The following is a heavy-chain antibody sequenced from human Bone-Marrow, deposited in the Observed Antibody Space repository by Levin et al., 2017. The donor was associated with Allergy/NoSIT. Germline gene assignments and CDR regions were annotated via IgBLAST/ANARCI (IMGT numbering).Heavy chain of an antibody. CDR2: VDHAGSA. V-gene: IGHV4-34*01. Sequence: PSETLSLSCAVFGGSFSGHFWSWIRQPPGRGLEWVGEVDHAGSAKYTPSLNSRVTISVDTSTSQFSLMLTSVTAADTAVYYCARESATGHGLDVWGQGTMVTASS. CDR1: GGSFSGHF. D-gene: IGHD4-17*01. J-gene: IGHJ3*01. CDR3: ARESATGHGLDV.